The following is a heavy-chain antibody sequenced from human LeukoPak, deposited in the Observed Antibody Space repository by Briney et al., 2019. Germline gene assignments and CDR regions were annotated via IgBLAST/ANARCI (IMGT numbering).Heavy chain of an antibody. V-gene: IGHV4-34*01. CDR1: GGSFSGYY. CDR2: INHSGST. CDR3: ARADSSSWYWDY. J-gene: IGHJ4*02. Sequence: PSETLSLTCAVYGGSFSGYYWSWIRQPPGKGLEWIGEINHSGSTNYNPSLKSRVTISVDTSKNQFSLKLSSVTAADTAVYYCARADSSSWYWDYWGQGTLVTVSS. D-gene: IGHD6-13*01.